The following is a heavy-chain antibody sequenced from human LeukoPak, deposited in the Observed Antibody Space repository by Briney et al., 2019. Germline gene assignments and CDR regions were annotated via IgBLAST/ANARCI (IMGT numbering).Heavy chain of an antibody. V-gene: IGHV4-59*01. CDR3: ARDKGVWIRSTLGGYYVRDV. Sequence: SETLTLTCTISGGSLSNNYWTWIRQPPGIGLEWIGYIYYGGSTNYNPSLKSRVSISLDTSKNQFSLKLISVTAADTAVYYCARDKGVWIRSTLGGYYVRDVWGKGTRVPVS. CDR2: IYYGGST. J-gene: IGHJ6*04. D-gene: IGHD5-18*01. CDR1: GGSLSNNY.